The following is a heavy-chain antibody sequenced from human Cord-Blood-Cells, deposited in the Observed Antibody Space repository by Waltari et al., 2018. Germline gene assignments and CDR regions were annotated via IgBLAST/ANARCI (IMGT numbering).Heavy chain of an antibody. Sequence: EVQLVESGGGLIQPGGSPRLSCAASGFTVSSNYMSWVRQAPGKGLGWVSVIYSGGSTYYADAVKGRFTISRDNSKNTLYLQMNSLRAEDTAVYYCARDVSNYEGMDVWGQGTTVTVSS. CDR1: GFTVSSNY. D-gene: IGHD4-4*01. CDR3: ARDVSNYEGMDV. J-gene: IGHJ6*02. V-gene: IGHV3-53*01. CDR2: IYSGGST.